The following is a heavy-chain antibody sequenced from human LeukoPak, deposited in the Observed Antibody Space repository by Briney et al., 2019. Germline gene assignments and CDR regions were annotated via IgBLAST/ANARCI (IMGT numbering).Heavy chain of an antibody. CDR1: GFTLSSYA. CDR2: ISGSGGST. Sequence: GGSLRLSCAASGFTLSSYAMSWVRQAPGKGLEWVSAISGSGGSTYYADSVKGRFTISRDNSKNTLYLQMNSLRAEDTAVYYCAKSLYDILTGLFDPWGQGTLVTVSS. J-gene: IGHJ5*02. CDR3: AKSLYDILTGLFDP. D-gene: IGHD3-9*01. V-gene: IGHV3-23*01.